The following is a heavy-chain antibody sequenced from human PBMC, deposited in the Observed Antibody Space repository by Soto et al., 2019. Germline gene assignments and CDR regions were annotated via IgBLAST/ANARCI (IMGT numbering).Heavy chain of an antibody. Sequence: GASVKVSCKASGYTFTTYYMRWVRQAPGQGLEWMGWINPNSGGTNYAQKFQGWVTMTRDTSISTAYMELSRLTSDDTAVYYCARAIGYCSGGSCPHTYYYMDVWGQGTTVTVSS. CDR3: ARAIGYCSGGSCPHTYYYMDV. V-gene: IGHV1-2*04. CDR2: INPNSGGT. J-gene: IGHJ6*02. D-gene: IGHD2-15*01. CDR1: GYTFTTYY.